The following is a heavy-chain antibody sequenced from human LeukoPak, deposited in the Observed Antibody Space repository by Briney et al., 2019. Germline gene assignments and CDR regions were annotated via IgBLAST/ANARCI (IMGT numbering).Heavy chain of an antibody. D-gene: IGHD3-9*01. Sequence: GGSLRLSCAASGFTFSSYSMNWVRQAPGKGLEWVSSISSSSSYIYYADSVKGRFTISRDNAKNSLYLQMNSLRAEDTAVYYCARDGDTIFYAFDIWGQGTMVTVSS. CDR2: ISSSSSYI. V-gene: IGHV3-21*01. CDR3: ARDGDTIFYAFDI. CDR1: GFTFSSYS. J-gene: IGHJ3*02.